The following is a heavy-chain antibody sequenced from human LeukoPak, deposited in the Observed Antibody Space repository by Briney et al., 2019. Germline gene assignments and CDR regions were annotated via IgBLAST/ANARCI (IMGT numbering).Heavy chain of an antibody. V-gene: IGHV4-34*01. D-gene: IGHD3-22*01. J-gene: IGHJ5*02. CDR1: GGSFSGYY. CDR2: INHSGST. Sequence: SETLSLTCAVYGGSFSGYYWSWIRQPPGKGLEWIGEINHSGSTNYSPSLKSRVTISVDTSKNQFSLKLSSVTAADTAVYYCARGAYWYYDSSDPHTTGENHKAKNWFDPWGQGTLVTVSS. CDR3: ARGAYWYYDSSDPHTTGENHKAKNWFDP.